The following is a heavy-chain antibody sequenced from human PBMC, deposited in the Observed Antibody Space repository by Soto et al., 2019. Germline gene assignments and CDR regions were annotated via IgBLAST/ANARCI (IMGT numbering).Heavy chain of an antibody. Sequence: QVQLVESGGGVVQPGRSLRLSCAASGFTFRSYDMHWVRQAPGKGLEWVATISYDGSNKYYADSVKGRFTISRDNSENTLYLQMNSLRTEDTAVYYCAKDEVLVVVVARDYHGMDVWGQGTTFTVSS. J-gene: IGHJ6*02. CDR1: GFTFRSYD. CDR2: ISYDGSNK. V-gene: IGHV3-30*18. D-gene: IGHD2-15*01. CDR3: AKDEVLVVVVARDYHGMDV.